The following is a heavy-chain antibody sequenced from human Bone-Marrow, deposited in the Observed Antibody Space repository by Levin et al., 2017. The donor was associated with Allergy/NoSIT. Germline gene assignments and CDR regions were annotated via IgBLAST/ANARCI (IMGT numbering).Heavy chain of an antibody. Sequence: GGSLRLSCAASGFIFDDYAMHWVRQRPGKGLEWVSGLTWNSGSLGYAVSVRGRFTISRDNAKNSLFLQMNSLRPEDTALYYCAKDVRGGYFGSGAFDVWGQGTTVTVSS. CDR2: LTWNSGSL. CDR3: AKDVRGGYFGSGAFDV. V-gene: IGHV3-9*01. J-gene: IGHJ3*01. CDR1: GFIFDDYA. D-gene: IGHD3-22*01.